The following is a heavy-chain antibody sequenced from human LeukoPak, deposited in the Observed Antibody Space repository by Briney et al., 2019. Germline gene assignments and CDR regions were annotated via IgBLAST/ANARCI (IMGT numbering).Heavy chain of an antibody. Sequence: HPGGSLRLSCAASGFTFSDYWMHWVRQVPGKGLVWVSRINTDGSITNHADSVKGRFTISRGNAENILYLQMNSLRDEDTAVYYCVRDQFFSFDYWGQGTLVTVSS. J-gene: IGHJ4*02. CDR3: VRDQFFSFDY. CDR2: INTDGSIT. CDR1: GFTFSDYW. V-gene: IGHV3-74*01. D-gene: IGHD3-3*01.